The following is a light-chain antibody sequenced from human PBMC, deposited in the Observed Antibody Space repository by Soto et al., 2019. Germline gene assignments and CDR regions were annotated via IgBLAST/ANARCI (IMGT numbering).Light chain of an antibody. V-gene: IGKV3-11*01. CDR1: QNIRSS. CDR2: DAS. J-gene: IGKJ5*01. CDR3: QQRNIWPPVT. Sequence: EVVITQSPASLSASPGERVTLSCRASQNIRSSLAWYQQRPGQAPRLLIYDASTRATGIPARFSGSGSGTDFTLTISSLEPEDFAVYYCQQRNIWPPVTFGQGTRLEIK.